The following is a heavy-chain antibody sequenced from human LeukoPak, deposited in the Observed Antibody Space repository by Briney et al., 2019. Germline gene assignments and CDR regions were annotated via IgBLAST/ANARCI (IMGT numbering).Heavy chain of an antibody. CDR3: ARGTPLAGIAAAGEVFDY. CDR1: GFTFSSYA. CDR2: ISYDGSNK. J-gene: IGHJ4*02. D-gene: IGHD6-13*01. V-gene: IGHV3-30-3*01. Sequence: PGGSLRLSCAASGFTFSSYAMHWVRQAPGKGLEWVAVISYDGSNKYYADSVKGRFTISRDNSKNTLYLQMNSLRAEDTAVYYCARGTPLAGIAAAGEVFDYWGQGTLVTVSS.